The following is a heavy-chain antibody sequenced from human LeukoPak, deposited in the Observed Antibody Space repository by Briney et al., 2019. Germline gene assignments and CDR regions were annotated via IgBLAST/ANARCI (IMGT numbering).Heavy chain of an antibody. CDR1: GFTFSTYW. J-gene: IGHJ4*02. D-gene: IGHD4-23*01. Sequence: GGSLRLSCAASGFTFSTYWMSWVRQAPGKGLEWVSGINWNGGSTGYADSVKGRFTISRDNAKNSLYLQMNSLRAEDTALYYCARAVGYGGNSAFDYWGQGTLVTVSS. CDR2: INWNGGST. CDR3: ARAVGYGGNSAFDY. V-gene: IGHV3-20*04.